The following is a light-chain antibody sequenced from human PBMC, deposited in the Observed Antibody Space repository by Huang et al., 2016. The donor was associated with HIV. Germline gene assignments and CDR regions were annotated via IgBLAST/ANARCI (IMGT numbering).Light chain of an antibody. Sequence: EIVMTQSPVTLSVSPGERVTRSCRASQSVTDNVAWYQHKPGQCPRLLIYGASTRAGGVPARFSGSGTGIRFSLTISGLHSEDLAVYYCHHYDTFGQGTKLEI. CDR2: GAS. J-gene: IGKJ2*01. CDR3: HHYDT. V-gene: IGKV3-15*01. CDR1: QSVTDN.